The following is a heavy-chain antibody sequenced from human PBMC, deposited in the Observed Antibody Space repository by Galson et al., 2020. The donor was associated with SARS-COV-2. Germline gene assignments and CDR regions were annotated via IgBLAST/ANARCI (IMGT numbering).Heavy chain of an antibody. CDR2: IDPSDSYT. CDR3: ARHEHGYTHANIDL. V-gene: IGHV5-10-1*01. CDR1: GYTFISYW. D-gene: IGHD5-18*01. Sequence: HGESLKISCQTSGYTFISYWISWVRQMPGKGLEWMGNIDPSDSYTNYSPSFQGRVTISIDKSISTAYLQWSLKASDTAMYYCARHEHGYTHANIDLWGQGTAVTVSS. J-gene: IGHJ5*02.